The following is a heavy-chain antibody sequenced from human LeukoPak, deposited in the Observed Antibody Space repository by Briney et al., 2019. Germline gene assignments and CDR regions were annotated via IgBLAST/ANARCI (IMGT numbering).Heavy chain of an antibody. CDR1: GGSFSGYY. Sequence: SETLSLTCAVYGGSFSGYYWSWIRQPPGKGLEWIGEINHSGSTNYNPSLKSRVTISVDTSKNQFSLKLSSVTAADTAVYYCARLGEYQLTIDYWGQGPLVTVSS. V-gene: IGHV4-34*01. CDR3: ARLGEYQLTIDY. D-gene: IGHD2-2*01. J-gene: IGHJ4*02. CDR2: INHSGST.